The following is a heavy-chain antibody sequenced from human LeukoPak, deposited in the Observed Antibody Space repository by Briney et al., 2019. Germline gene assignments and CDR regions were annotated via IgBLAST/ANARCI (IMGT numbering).Heavy chain of an antibody. J-gene: IGHJ5*02. D-gene: IGHD3-16*01. CDR2: IYHSGST. Sequence: SETLSLTCTVSGYSISSGYYRGWIRQPPGKGLEWIGSIYHSGSTYYNPSLKSRVTISVDTSKNQFSLKLSSVTAADTAVYYCARDRGFWGNWFDPWGQGTLVTVSS. CDR3: ARDRGFWGNWFDP. V-gene: IGHV4-38-2*02. CDR1: GYSISSGYY.